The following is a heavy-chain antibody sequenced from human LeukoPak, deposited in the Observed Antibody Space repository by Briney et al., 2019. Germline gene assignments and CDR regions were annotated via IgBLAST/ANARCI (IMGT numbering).Heavy chain of an antibody. CDR2: INPGGDNT. Sequence: ASVKVSCKASGYTFTNYYIHWVRQAPGQGLEWMGLINPGGDNTNYAQNFQGRVTMTRDTSASTVYMELSSLRSDDTAVYYCARVTMATYYYWGQGTLVTVSS. CDR1: GYTFTNYY. D-gene: IGHD5-24*01. J-gene: IGHJ4*02. V-gene: IGHV1-46*01. CDR3: ARVTMATYYY.